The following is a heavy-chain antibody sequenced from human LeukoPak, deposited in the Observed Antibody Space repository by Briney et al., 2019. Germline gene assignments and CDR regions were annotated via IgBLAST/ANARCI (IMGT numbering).Heavy chain of an antibody. Sequence: GSSVKVSCKASGGTFSSYAISWVRQALGQGLEWMGGIITILGIANYAQKFQGRVTITADKSTSTAYMELSSLRSEDEAVYYCAGNGDNDDSLTEPTWSDPWGEGSPVTASS. CDR2: IITILGIA. CDR3: AGNGDNDDSLTEPTWSDP. CDR1: GGTFSSYA. D-gene: IGHD3-9*01. V-gene: IGHV1-69*04. J-gene: IGHJ5*02.